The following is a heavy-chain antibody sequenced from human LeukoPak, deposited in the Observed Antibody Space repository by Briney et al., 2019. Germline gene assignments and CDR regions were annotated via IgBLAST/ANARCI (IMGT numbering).Heavy chain of an antibody. J-gene: IGHJ6*02. D-gene: IGHD3-16*01. CDR2: INPSGGST. CDR3: ARDGLATFFGYYYGMDV. CDR1: GYTFTSYY. Sequence: ASVKVSCKASGYTFTSYYMHWVRQAPGQGLEWMGIINPSGGSTSYAQKFQGRVTITADESTSTAHMELSSLRSEDTAVYYCARDGLATFFGYYYGMDVWGQGTTVTVSS. V-gene: IGHV1-46*01.